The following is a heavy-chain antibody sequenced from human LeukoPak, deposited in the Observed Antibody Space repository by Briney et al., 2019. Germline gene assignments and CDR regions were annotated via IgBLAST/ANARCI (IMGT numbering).Heavy chain of an antibody. Sequence: SETLSLTCTVSGYSISSGYYWGWIRQPPGKGLEWIGSIFHSGSTYYNPSLKSRITISVDTSKNQFSLRLSSLTAADTAVYYCXXXXXXXXTXXXDXXXQGTLVT. J-gene: IGHJ4*02. CDR3: XXXXXXXXTXXXDX. CDR1: GYSISSGYY. V-gene: IGHV4-38-2*02. CDR2: IFHSGST.